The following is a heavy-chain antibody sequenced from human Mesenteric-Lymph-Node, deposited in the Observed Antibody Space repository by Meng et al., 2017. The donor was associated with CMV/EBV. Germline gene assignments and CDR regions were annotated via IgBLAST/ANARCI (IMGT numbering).Heavy chain of an antibody. CDR2: ISYDGSNK. D-gene: IGHD2-2*01. J-gene: IGHJ4*02. CDR3: ARDGPLRYCSSTSCLDY. Sequence: GESLKISCAASGFTFSSYAMHWVRQAPGKGLEWVAVISYDGSNKYYADSVKGRFTISRDNSKNTLYLQMNSLRAEDTAVYYCARDGPLRYCSSTSCLDYWGQGTLVTVSS. V-gene: IGHV3-30-3*01. CDR1: GFTFSSYA.